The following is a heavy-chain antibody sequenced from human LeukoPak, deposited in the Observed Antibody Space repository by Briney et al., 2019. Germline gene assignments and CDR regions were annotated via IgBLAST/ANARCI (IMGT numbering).Heavy chain of an antibody. CDR1: GYTFIAYH. Sequence: ASVKVSCKAAGYTFIAYHMHWVRQAPGEGGFEWLGWINPNSGAANYALKFQGRVTMTRDTSTSTVYMELSSLRSEDTAVYYCARVPKSLHMVRGVIDGPWGQGTLVTVSS. V-gene: IGHV1-2*02. CDR2: INPNSGAA. CDR3: ARVPKSLHMVRGVIDGP. J-gene: IGHJ4*02. D-gene: IGHD3-10*01.